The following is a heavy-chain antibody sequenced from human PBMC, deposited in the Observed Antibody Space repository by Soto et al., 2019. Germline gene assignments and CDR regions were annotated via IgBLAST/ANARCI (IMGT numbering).Heavy chain of an antibody. V-gene: IGHV4-31*03. CDR2: IYYSGNT. Sequence: QVQLQESGPGLVKPSQTLSLTCTVSGGSISSGGYYWSWIRQRPGKGLEWIGYIYYSGNTYYNPCHKNRKTRPVDTSKNQYSMKLSLVTAADPDRYYYASDPPPWGQETLVTVSS. CDR1: GGSISSGGYY. CDR3: ASDPPP. J-gene: IGHJ5*02.